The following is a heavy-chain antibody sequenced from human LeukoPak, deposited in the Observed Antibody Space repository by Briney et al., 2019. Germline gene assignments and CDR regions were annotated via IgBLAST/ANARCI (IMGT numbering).Heavy chain of an antibody. V-gene: IGHV1-18*04. CDR3: ARDGPLTVAAQGC. CDR1: GYSFTGYY. D-gene: IGHD6-13*01. J-gene: IGHJ4*02. CDR2: ISAYNGNT. Sequence: ASVKVSCKASGYSFTGYYMHWVRQAPGQGLEWMGWISAYNGNTNYAQKLQGRVTMTTDTSTSTAYMELRSLRSDDTAVYYCARDGPLTVAAQGCWGQGTLVTVSS.